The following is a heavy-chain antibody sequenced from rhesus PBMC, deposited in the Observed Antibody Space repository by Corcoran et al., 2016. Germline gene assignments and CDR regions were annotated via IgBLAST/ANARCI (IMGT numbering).Heavy chain of an antibody. CDR1: GGSISDNYR. CDR3: ARVGATDY. J-gene: IGHJ4*01. D-gene: IGHD1-44*02. Sequence: QVQLQESGPGVVTPSETLSLTCAVSGGSISDNYRWSWISQPPGKGLEWIGYIYGSSTSTNYNPSLKSRVTISKDTSKNQFSLKLSSLTAADTAMYYCARVGATDYWGQGVLVTVSS. CDR2: IYGSSTST. V-gene: IGHV4S10*01.